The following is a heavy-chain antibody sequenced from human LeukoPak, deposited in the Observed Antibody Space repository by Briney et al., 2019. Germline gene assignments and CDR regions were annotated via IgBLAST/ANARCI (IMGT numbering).Heavy chain of an antibody. Sequence: GGSLRLSCAASGFIFSNYAMHWVRQAPGKGLKWVAVIWHDGRNEYYADSVKGRFTISRDTSKNTLYLQMNSLRVEDTAVYYCARGYYYDFSVTPDYWGQGTLVTVSS. V-gene: IGHV3-33*01. D-gene: IGHD3-22*01. CDR2: IWHDGRNE. CDR3: ARGYYYDFSVTPDY. J-gene: IGHJ4*02. CDR1: GFIFSNYA.